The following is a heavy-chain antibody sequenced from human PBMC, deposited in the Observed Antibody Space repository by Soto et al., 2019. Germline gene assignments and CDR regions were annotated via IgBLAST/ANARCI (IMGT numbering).Heavy chain of an antibody. CDR3: ARSDIVVVPAATPIDY. CDR1: GYTFTSYG. J-gene: IGHJ4*02. Sequence: ASVKVSFKASGYTFTSYGISWVRQAPGQGLEWMGWISAYNGNTNYAQKLQGRVTMTTDTSTSTAYMELRSLRSDDTAVYYCARSDIVVVPAATPIDYWGQGTLVTVSS. V-gene: IGHV1-18*01. CDR2: ISAYNGNT. D-gene: IGHD2-2*01.